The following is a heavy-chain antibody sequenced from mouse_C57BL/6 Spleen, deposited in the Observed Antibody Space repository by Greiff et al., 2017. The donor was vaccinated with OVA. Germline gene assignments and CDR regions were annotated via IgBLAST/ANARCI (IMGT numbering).Heavy chain of an antibody. Sequence: EVKLQESGAELVRPGASVKLSCTASGFNIKDYYMHWVKQRPEQGLEWIGRIDPEDGDTEYAPKFQGKATMTADTSSNTAYLQLSSLTSEDTAVYYCTLAQATDAMDYWGQGTSVTVSS. CDR1: GFNIKDYY. CDR3: TLAQATDAMDY. J-gene: IGHJ4*01. CDR2: IDPEDGDT. D-gene: IGHD3-2*02. V-gene: IGHV14-1*01.